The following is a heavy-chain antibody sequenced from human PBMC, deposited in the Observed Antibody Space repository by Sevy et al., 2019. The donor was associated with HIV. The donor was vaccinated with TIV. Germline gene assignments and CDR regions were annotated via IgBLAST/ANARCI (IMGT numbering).Heavy chain of an antibody. CDR3: ARDRNNYDSSGYPKGMDV. V-gene: IGHV1-18*01. D-gene: IGHD3-22*01. Sequence: ASVKVSCKASGYTFTRNGITWVRQAPGQGLEWMGWISGYSGDTNYVQKLQDRVIMTVDTSTNTAYMELRSLRSDDTAVYYCARDRNNYDSSGYPKGMDVWGQGTTVTVSS. J-gene: IGHJ6*02. CDR1: GYTFTRNG. CDR2: ISGYSGDT.